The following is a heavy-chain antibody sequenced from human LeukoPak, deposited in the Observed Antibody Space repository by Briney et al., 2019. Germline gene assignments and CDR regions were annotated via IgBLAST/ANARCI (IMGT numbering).Heavy chain of an antibody. CDR2: IYNSGST. D-gene: IGHD2-21*01. CDR1: GGSISSNSYY. Sequence: PSETLSLPCSVSGGSISSNSYYWGWIRQPPGKGLEWIGSIYNSGSTYYNPSLESRVTVSVDRTKNQFSLKLTSVTASDTAVYYCARHVASYDFDFWGQGTLVTVSS. CDR3: ARHVASYDFDF. V-gene: IGHV4-39*01. J-gene: IGHJ4*02.